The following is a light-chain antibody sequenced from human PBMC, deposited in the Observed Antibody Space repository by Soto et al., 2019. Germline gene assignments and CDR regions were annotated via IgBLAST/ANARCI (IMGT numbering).Light chain of an antibody. CDR2: KAC. J-gene: IGKJ1*01. Sequence: DIQMTQSPSTLSASVGDRVTITCRASQSISSWLAWYQQKPGKAPKLLIYKACNLESGVPSTFSGSGSGTEFTLTISSLQHDDYTTYYCQRYNSDPWTFGRGSKVDI. CDR3: QRYNSDPWT. CDR1: QSISSW. V-gene: IGKV1-5*03.